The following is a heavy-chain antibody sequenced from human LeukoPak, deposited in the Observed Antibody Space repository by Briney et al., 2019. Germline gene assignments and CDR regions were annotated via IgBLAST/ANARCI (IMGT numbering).Heavy chain of an antibody. V-gene: IGHV4-4*07. CDR1: GGSICGYY. Sequence: TLSPTSTVSGGSICGYYSGWISHPAGEGLERIGRIYTSGSTNYNPSLTRRVTMSVDTCKNTFSLRLSALTAAQTPVCICARERGQRAAAGPAGPVDWFDPWGQGTLVTVSS. CDR3: ARERGQRAAAGPAGPVDWFDP. J-gene: IGHJ5*02. D-gene: IGHD6-13*01. CDR2: IYTSGST.